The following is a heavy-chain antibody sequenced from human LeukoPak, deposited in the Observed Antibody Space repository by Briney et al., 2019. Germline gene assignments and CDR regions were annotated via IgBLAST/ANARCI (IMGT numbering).Heavy chain of an antibody. V-gene: IGHV1-18*01. D-gene: IGHD2-2*01. J-gene: IGHJ4*02. CDR2: ISGKNGDT. CDR3: ARDVGEYCSSVSCYASDY. Sequence: GASVKVSCKASGYTFTSYGISWVRQAPGQGLEWMGWISGKNGDTKSTQKLQGRVTMTTDTSTSTAYMELKSLTSDDTAVYYCARDVGEYCSSVSCYASDYWGQGTLVTVSS. CDR1: GYTFTSYG.